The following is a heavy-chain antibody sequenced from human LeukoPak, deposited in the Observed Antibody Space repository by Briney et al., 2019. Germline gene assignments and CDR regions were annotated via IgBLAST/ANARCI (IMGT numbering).Heavy chain of an antibody. J-gene: IGHJ4*02. Sequence: GGSPRLSCAASGFTFSSYGMSWVRQAPGKGLEWVSAISGSGTGTYYADSVKGRFTISRDNSKSTIYLQMNSLRAEDTAVYYCAKDRPASHGSGSFGDYWGQGTLVTVST. CDR1: GFTFSSYG. V-gene: IGHV3-23*01. D-gene: IGHD3-10*01. CDR2: ISGSGTGT. CDR3: AKDRPASHGSGSFGDY.